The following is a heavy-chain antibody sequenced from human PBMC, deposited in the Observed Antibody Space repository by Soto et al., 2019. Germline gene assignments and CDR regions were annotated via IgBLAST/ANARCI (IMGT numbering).Heavy chain of an antibody. CDR1: GYSFTKYW. CDR2: IDPRDSHT. D-gene: IGHD6-6*01. V-gene: IGHV5-10-1*01. J-gene: IGHJ6*02. CDR3: ARHYSGSAFTDV. Sequence: GASLKISWTGSGYSFTKYWISWLRQMPGKRLEWMGEIDPRDSHTNYSPSFQGHVTMSTDKSNGTAYLHWSSLKASDSAMDDVARHYSGSAFTDVLRHRTPVTV.